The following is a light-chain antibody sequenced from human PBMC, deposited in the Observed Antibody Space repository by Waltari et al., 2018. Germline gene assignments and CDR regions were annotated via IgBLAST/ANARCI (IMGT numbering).Light chain of an antibody. Sequence: QSALTQPASVSGSPGQSITISCTGTSSDVGGYNYVSWSQQHPGKAPKLMIYEVSTRPSGVSNRFSVSKYGNTASLTSSGLQSEDEADYYCSSYTSSSDKVFGGGTKLTVL. CDR1: SSDVGGYNY. V-gene: IGLV2-14*01. CDR2: EVS. CDR3: SSYTSSSDKV. J-gene: IGLJ3*02.